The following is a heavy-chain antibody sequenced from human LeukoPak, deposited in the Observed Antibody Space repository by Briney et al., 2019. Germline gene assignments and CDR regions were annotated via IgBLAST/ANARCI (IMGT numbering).Heavy chain of an antibody. V-gene: IGHV3-30*04. D-gene: IGHD2-2*01. J-gene: IGHJ5*02. CDR3: ARDSGSRAAAKRFDP. CDR1: GFTFSSYA. CDR2: ISYDGSNK. Sequence: GRSLRLSCAASGFTFSSYAMHWVRQAPGKGLKWVAVISYDGSNKYYADSVKGRFTISRDNSKNTLYLQMNSLRAEDTAVYYCARDSGSRAAAKRFDPWGQGTLVTVSS.